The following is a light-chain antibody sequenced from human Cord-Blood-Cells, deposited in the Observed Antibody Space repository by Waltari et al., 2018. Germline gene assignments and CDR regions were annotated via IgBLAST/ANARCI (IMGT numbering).Light chain of an antibody. J-gene: IGLJ1*01. V-gene: IGLV2-11*01. CDR1: TSGVAGYNF. CDR3: CSYAGSYTYV. CDR2: DVS. Sequence: QFALTPPRSVSGSAGESVAISCTGTTSGVAGYNFVSCYQQHPGRCPKLMIYDVSKRPSRVPDRFSGSKSGNTASLTISGLQAEDEADYYCCSYAGSYTYVFGTGTKVTVL.